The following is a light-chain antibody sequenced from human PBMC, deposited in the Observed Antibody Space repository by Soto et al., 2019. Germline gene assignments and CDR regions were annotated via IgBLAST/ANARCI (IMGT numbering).Light chain of an antibody. CDR1: QSISRY. V-gene: IGKV1-39*01. CDR3: QQGYSTTWT. Sequence: DIQMTQSPSSLSASVGDRFAITCRASQSISRYLNWYQQKPERAPKXXIYAASSLQRGVPSRFSGSGSGTDFTLTISTLKTEDFATYYCQQGYSTTWTFGQGTKVDIK. J-gene: IGKJ1*01. CDR2: AAS.